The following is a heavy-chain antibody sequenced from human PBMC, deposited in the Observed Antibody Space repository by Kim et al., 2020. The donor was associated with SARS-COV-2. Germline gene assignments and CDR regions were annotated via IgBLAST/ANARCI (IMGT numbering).Heavy chain of an antibody. V-gene: IGHV3-21*01. J-gene: IGHJ5*02. Sequence: GGSLRLSCAASGFTFSSYSMNWVRQAPGKGLEWVSSISSSSSYIYYADSVKGRFTISRDNAKNSLYLQMNSLRAEDTAVYYCARTPSGVYAMRQQLRWFDPWGQGTLVTVSS. CDR1: GFTFSSYS. CDR2: ISSSSSYI. CDR3: ARTPSGVYAMRQQLRWFDP. D-gene: IGHD2-8*01.